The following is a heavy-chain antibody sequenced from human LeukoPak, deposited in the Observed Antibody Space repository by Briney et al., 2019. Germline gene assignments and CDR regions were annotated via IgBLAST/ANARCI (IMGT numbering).Heavy chain of an antibody. CDR2: ISYDGSNK. D-gene: IGHD1-1*01. Sequence: GRSLRLSCAASGFTFSSYAMHWVRQAPGKGLEWVAVISYDGSNKYYADSVKGRFTISRDNSKNTLYLQMDSLRVEDTAIYYCGRDWKVDYWGQGTLVTVSS. J-gene: IGHJ4*02. V-gene: IGHV3-30-3*01. CDR1: GFTFSSYA. CDR3: GRDWKVDY.